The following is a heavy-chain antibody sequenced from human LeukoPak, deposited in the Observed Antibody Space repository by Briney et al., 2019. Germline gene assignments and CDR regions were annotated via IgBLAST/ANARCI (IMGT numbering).Heavy chain of an antibody. CDR1: GYTFTSYD. CDR2: MNPNSGNT. Sequence: ASVKVSCKASGYTFTSYDINWVRQATGQGLEWMGWMNPNSGNTGYAQKFQGRVTMTRNTSISTAYMELSSLRSEDTAVYYCARDVYDSSGHGDDAFDIWGQGTMVTVSS. J-gene: IGHJ3*02. CDR3: ARDVYDSSGHGDDAFDI. D-gene: IGHD3-22*01. V-gene: IGHV1-8*01.